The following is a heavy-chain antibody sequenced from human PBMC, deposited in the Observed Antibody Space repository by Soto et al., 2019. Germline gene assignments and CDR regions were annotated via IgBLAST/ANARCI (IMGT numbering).Heavy chain of an antibody. CDR1: GDSISNVNYC. J-gene: IGHJ4*02. CDR3: ARGPSGDKVDY. Sequence: QVQLQESGPGLVKPSQTLSLTCTVSGDSISNVNYCWSWIRQPPDKGLEWIGHLYDGGSTYNNPSLPSRVTISVDTSKNQFSLQLRSVSAADTAVYYCARGPSGDKVDYWGQGTLVTVSS. D-gene: IGHD7-27*01. V-gene: IGHV4-30-4*01. CDR2: LYDGGST.